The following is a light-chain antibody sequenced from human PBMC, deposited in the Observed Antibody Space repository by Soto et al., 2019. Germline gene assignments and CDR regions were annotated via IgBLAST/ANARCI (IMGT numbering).Light chain of an antibody. CDR3: ATCDDSLGSPV. J-gene: IGLJ2*01. Sequence: QSVLTQTPSVSGTPGQRVNISCSGSSSNIGRNYVYWYHQFPGTAPKLLIYRDNERPSGVPDRFSGSKSGTSASLAISGLRSGDEADYHCATCDDSLGSPVFGGGTKLTVL. CDR2: RDN. CDR1: SSNIGRNY. V-gene: IGLV1-47*01.